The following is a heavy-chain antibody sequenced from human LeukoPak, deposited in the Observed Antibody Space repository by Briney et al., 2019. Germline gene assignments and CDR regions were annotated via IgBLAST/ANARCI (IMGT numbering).Heavy chain of an antibody. V-gene: IGHV3-72*01. CDR3: ARDGGNDAFDI. Sequence: PGGSLRLSCAASGFIFSDHYMDWVRQAPGKGLEWVGRTRNKVNSYTTEYAASVKGRFTISRDDSKKSLYLQMNSLKTEDTAVYYCARDGGNDAFDIWGQGTMVTVSS. CDR2: TRNKVNSYTT. CDR1: GFIFSDHY. J-gene: IGHJ3*02. D-gene: IGHD3-16*01.